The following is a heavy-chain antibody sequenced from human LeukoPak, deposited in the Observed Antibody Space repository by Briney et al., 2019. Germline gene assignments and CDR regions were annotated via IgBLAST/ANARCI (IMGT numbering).Heavy chain of an antibody. Sequence: PGVYLSFYCAASAFTFSSYSRNWVRQAPGKGLEWVSYTSSSSSTINYAESVKGRFTISRDNAKNTPYLQMNSLRAEDTAVYYCAREQQWLFYMDVWGKGTTVTVTS. J-gene: IGHJ6*03. CDR1: AFTFSSYS. CDR3: AREQQWLFYMDV. V-gene: IGHV3-48*01. CDR2: TSSSSSTI. D-gene: IGHD6-19*01.